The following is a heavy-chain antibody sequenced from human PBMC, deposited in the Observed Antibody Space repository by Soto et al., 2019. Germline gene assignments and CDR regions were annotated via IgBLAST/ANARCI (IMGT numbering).Heavy chain of an antibody. CDR1: GGTFSSYA. V-gene: IGHV1-69*13. CDR2: IIPIFGTA. D-gene: IGHD3-22*01. J-gene: IGHJ4*02. Sequence: SVKVSCKASGGTFSSYAISWVRQAPGQGLEWMGGIIPIFGTANYAQKFQGRVTITADESTSTAYMELSSLRSEDTAVYYCARAAYYYDSSGYYLPYWGQGTMVTVSS. CDR3: ARAAYYYDSSGYYLPY.